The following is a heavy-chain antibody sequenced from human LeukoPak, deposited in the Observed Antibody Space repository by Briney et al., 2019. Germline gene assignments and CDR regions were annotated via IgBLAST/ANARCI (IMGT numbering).Heavy chain of an antibody. V-gene: IGHV3-30*02. J-gene: IGHJ6*04. CDR2: IRKDGSNI. Sequence: GGSLRLSCAASGFTVSSNYMSWVRQAPGKGLEWVTYIRKDGSNIYYAESVKGRFTISRDNSKNTLYLQMNSLRAEDTAVYYCAKDPTYSGYGGLGVWGKGTTVTVSS. D-gene: IGHD5-12*01. CDR1: GFTVSSNY. CDR3: AKDPTYSGYGGLGV.